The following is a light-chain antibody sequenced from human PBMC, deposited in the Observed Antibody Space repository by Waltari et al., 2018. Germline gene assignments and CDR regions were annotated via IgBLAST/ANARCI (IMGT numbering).Light chain of an antibody. CDR3: QTWGTGIWV. Sequence: QLVLTQSPSASASLGASVKLTCTLSSGHSSSAIAWHQQQPEKGPRYLMKLNSDGSHTKGDGSPDRFSGSSSGAERYLTISSLQSEDEADYYCQTWGTGIWVFGGGTKLTVL. V-gene: IGLV4-69*01. J-gene: IGLJ3*02. CDR1: SGHSSSA. CDR2: LNSDGSH.